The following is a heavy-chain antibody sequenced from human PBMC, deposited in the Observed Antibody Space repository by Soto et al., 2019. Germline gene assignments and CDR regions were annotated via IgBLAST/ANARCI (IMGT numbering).Heavy chain of an antibody. Sequence: SGKVSFKATGYRFKNYAVHWGRQAPVQRLEWMGFTNEGSGNTRFSQKFQGRISITRDTSASTVYLDLSSLTSEDTAIYYCERDDRSVSGVVTLDHWGPGTLVTVYS. CDR3: ERDDRSVSGVVTLDH. CDR1: GYRFKNYA. D-gene: IGHD3-3*01. J-gene: IGHJ4*02. CDR2: TNEGSGNT. V-gene: IGHV1-3*01.